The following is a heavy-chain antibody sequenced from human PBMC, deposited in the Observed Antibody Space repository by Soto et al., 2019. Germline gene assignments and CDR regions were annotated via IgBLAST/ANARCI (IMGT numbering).Heavy chain of an antibody. J-gene: IGHJ4*02. D-gene: IGHD1-26*01. CDR3: ARVGATGVLWY. CDR2: IYYSGST. Sequence: SETLSLTCTVSGGSISSSSYYWGWIRQPPGKGLEWIGSIYYSGSTYYNPSLKSRVTISVDTSKNQFSLKLSSVTAADTAVYYCARVGATGVLWYWGQGTLVTVSS. CDR1: GGSISSSSYY. V-gene: IGHV4-39*01.